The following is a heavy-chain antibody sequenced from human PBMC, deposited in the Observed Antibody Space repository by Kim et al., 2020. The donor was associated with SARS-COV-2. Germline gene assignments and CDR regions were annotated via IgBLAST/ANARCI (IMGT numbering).Heavy chain of an antibody. D-gene: IGHD6-13*01. J-gene: IGHJ4*02. CDR3: ARIGGSSPNDY. V-gene: IGHV4-34*01. Sequence: NYNPSLKSRVNISVDTSKNQFSLKLSSVTAADTAVYYCARIGGSSPNDYWGQGTLVTVSS.